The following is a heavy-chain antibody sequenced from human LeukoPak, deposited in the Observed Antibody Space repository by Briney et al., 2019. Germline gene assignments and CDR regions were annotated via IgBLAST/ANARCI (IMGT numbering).Heavy chain of an antibody. CDR3: ARDEDTNS. Sequence: GGSLRLSCAASGFTFNTYAMNWVRQAPGKGLEWVANIKEDGSEKFYVGSVRGRFTISRDNARNSVSLQMNSLRDDDTAVYYCARDEDTNSWGQGTLVTVSS. D-gene: IGHD2-15*01. J-gene: IGHJ4*02. V-gene: IGHV3-7*03. CDR1: GFTFNTYA. CDR2: IKEDGSEK.